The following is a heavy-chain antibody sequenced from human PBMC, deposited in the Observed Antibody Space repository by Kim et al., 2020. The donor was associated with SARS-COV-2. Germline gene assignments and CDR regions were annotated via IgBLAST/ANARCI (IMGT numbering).Heavy chain of an antibody. D-gene: IGHD2-2*02. J-gene: IGHJ6*02. V-gene: IGHV3-30*15. CDR3: ARSYCSSTSCYNYYGMDV. Sequence: KGRFTISKDNSKHTLYLQMSSLRAEDTAVYYCARSYCSSTSCYNYYGMDVWGQGTTVTVSS.